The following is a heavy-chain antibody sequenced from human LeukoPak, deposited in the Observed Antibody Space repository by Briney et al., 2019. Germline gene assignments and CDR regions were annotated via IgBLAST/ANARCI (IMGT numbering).Heavy chain of an antibody. D-gene: IGHD1-26*01. Sequence: SGTLSLTCAVSGGSISSSNWWSWVRQPPGKGLEWIGEIYHSGSTNYNPSLKSRVTISVDKSKNQFSLKLSSVTAADTAVYYCARVEVGATSNYYYYMDVWGKGTTVTVSS. CDR3: ARVEVGATSNYYYYMDV. V-gene: IGHV4-4*02. CDR2: IYHSGST. CDR1: GGSISSSNW. J-gene: IGHJ6*03.